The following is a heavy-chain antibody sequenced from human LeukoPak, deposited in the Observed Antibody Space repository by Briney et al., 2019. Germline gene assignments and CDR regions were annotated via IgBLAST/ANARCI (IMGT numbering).Heavy chain of an antibody. J-gene: IGHJ4*02. CDR3: ARESEVVDPGGHFDY. CDR1: GGTFSSYA. CDR2: IIPIFGTA. Sequence: GASVKVSCKAPGGTFSSYAISWVRQAPGQGIEWMGRIIPIFGTANYAQEFQGRVTITTDESTSTAYMELSSLRSEDTAVYYCARESEVVDPGGHFDYWGQGTLVTVSS. D-gene: IGHD3-22*01. V-gene: IGHV1-69*05.